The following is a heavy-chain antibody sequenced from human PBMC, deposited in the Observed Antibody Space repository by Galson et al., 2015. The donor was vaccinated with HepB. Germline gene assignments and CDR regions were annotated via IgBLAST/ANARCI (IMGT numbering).Heavy chain of an antibody. J-gene: IGHJ4*02. D-gene: IGHD1-7*01. CDR2: IKQDGSEK. CDR1: GFTFNSYW. Sequence: LRLSCAASGFTFNSYWMSWVRQAPGKGLEWVANIKQDGSEKYYVDSVKGRFTISRDNAKNSLYLQMNSLRAEDTAVYYCARVRVFRGTTHQGNDYWGQGTLVTV. CDR3: ARVRVFRGTTHQGNDY. V-gene: IGHV3-7*03.